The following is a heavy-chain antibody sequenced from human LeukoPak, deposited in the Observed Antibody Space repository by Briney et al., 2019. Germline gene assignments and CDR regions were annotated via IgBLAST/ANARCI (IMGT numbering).Heavy chain of an antibody. J-gene: IGHJ4*02. V-gene: IGHV3-30*18. CDR3: AKGHYGSGSYYYIDY. CDR1: GFTYSRYC. D-gene: IGHD3-10*01. CDR2: ISYDGSNK. Sequence: GGSLRLLCGASGFTYSRYCMHGVPQAPGRGLEDVAVISYDGSNKYDAESVKGRFTISRDNSKNTLYLQMNSLRAEDTAVYYWAKGHYGSGSYYYIDYWGQGTLVTVSS.